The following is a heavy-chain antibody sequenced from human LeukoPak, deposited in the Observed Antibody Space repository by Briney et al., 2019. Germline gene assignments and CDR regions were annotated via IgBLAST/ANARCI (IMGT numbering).Heavy chain of an antibody. CDR3: ARGTRSGSYLFDYYYYYMDV. Sequence: ASVKVSCKASGYTFTSYYMHWVRQAPGQGLEWMGIINPSGGSTSYAQKFQGRVTMTRDTSTSTVYMELSSLRSGDTAVYYCARGTRSGSYLFDYYYYYMDVWGKGTTVTISS. V-gene: IGHV1-46*01. CDR2: INPSGGST. J-gene: IGHJ6*03. CDR1: GYTFTSYY. D-gene: IGHD3-10*01.